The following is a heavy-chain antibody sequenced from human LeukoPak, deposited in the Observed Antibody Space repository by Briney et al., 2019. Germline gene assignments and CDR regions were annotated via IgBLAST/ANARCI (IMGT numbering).Heavy chain of an antibody. D-gene: IGHD6-19*01. Sequence: GGSLRLSCAVSGFPFSVFEMNWVRQAPGKGLEWVSNIGSSGTTRYYADSGKGRFSISRDNAKNSLYLQMNSLRVEDTGVYYCALLAVASDFDYWGQGALVTVSS. J-gene: IGHJ4*02. CDR1: GFPFSVFE. CDR3: ALLAVASDFDY. CDR2: IGSSGTTR. V-gene: IGHV3-48*03.